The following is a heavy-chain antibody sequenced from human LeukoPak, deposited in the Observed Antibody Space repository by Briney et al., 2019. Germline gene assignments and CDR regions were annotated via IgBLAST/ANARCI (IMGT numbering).Heavy chain of an antibody. CDR3: AKGTGVVPLQHYYYGMDV. Sequence: GGSLRLSCAVSGFTFRSYWMNWVRQAPGRGLEWVADIKQDGSEKYYVDSVKGRFTISRDNSKNTLYLQMNSLRAEDTAVYYCAKGTGVVPLQHYYYGMDVWGQGTTVTVSS. V-gene: IGHV3-7*01. J-gene: IGHJ6*02. D-gene: IGHD7-27*01. CDR2: IKQDGSEK. CDR1: GFTFRSYW.